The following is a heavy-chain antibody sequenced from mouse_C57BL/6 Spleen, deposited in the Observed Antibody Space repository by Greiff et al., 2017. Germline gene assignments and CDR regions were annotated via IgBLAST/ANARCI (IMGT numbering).Heavy chain of an antibody. CDR3: ARDPDRLYYAMDY. CDR2: ISSGSSTI. Sequence: EVKLMESGGGLVKPGGSLKLSCAASGFTFSDYGMHWVRQAPEKGLEWVAYISSGSSTIYYADTVKGRFTISRDNAKNTLFLQMSSLMSEDTAMYYCARDPDRLYYAMDYWGQGTSVTVSS. V-gene: IGHV5-17*01. J-gene: IGHJ4*01. CDR1: GFTFSDYG.